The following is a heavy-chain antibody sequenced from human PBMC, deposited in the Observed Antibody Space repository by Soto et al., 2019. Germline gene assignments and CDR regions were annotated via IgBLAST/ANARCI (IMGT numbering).Heavy chain of an antibody. CDR3: ARARRYYDSSGYADY. J-gene: IGHJ4*02. Sequence: GGSLRLSCAASGFTFSAYAMHWVRQAPGKGLEWVAVISHDGSDRYYADSVKGRFTISRDNSKNTLYLKMNSLRDEDTAVYYCARARRYYDSSGYADYWGQGSLVTVSS. V-gene: IGHV3-30-3*01. CDR2: ISHDGSDR. D-gene: IGHD3-22*01. CDR1: GFTFSAYA.